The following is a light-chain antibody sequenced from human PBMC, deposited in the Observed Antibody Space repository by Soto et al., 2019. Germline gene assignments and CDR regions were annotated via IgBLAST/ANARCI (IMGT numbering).Light chain of an antibody. CDR3: CSSAGSPTHVV. Sequence: QSALTQPASVSGSPGQSITISCTGSSSDVGSYNLVSWYQQHPGKAPKLMIYEGSKRPSGVSTRFSASKSGNRASLTISGLQAEDEADYYCCSSAGSPTHVVFGGGTKLTVL. J-gene: IGLJ2*01. CDR1: SSDVGSYNL. V-gene: IGLV2-23*01. CDR2: EGS.